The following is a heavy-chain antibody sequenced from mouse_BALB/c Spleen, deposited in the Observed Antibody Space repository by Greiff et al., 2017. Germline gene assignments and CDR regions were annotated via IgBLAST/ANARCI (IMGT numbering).Heavy chain of an antibody. CDR1: GFNIKDTY. CDR2: IDPANGNT. V-gene: IGHV14-3*02. CDR3: ARSLRYYAMDY. J-gene: IGHJ4*01. D-gene: IGHD1-1*01. Sequence: EVQLQQSGAELVKPGASVKLSCTASGFNIKDTYMHWVKQRPEQGLEWIGRIDPANGNTKYDPKFQGKATITADTSSNTAYLQLSSLTSEDTAVYYCARSLRYYAMDYWGQGTSVTVSS.